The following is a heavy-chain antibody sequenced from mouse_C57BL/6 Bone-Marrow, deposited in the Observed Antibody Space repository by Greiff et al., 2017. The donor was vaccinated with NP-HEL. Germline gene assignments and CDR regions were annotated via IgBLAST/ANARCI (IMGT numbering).Heavy chain of an antibody. CDR2: IYPRSGNT. CDR3: AMIYYYGSSYGYAMDY. J-gene: IGHJ4*01. Sequence: VQGVESGAELARPGASVKLSCKASGYTFTSYGISWVKQRTGQGLEWIGEIYPRSGNTYYNEKFKGKATLTADKSSSTAYMELRSLTSEDSAVYFCAMIYYYGSSYGYAMDYWGQGTSVTVSS. V-gene: IGHV1-81*01. D-gene: IGHD1-1*01. CDR1: GYTFTSYG.